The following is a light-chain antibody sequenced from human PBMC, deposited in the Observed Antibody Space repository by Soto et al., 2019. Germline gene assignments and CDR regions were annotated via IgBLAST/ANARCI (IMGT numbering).Light chain of an antibody. V-gene: IGKV3-11*01. Sequence: EIVVTQSPATLSLSSGERATLSCRASQSVSFYLAWYQQKPGQAPRLLIYDASNRATDIPARFSGSGSGTDFTLTISSLEPEDFAVYYCQQRSNWPLTFGGGTKVEIK. CDR1: QSVSFY. CDR3: QQRSNWPLT. CDR2: DAS. J-gene: IGKJ4*01.